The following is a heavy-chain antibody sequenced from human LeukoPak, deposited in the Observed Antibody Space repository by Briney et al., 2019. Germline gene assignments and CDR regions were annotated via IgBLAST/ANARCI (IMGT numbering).Heavy chain of an antibody. CDR3: ARGRVSRPMTPPDY. J-gene: IGHJ4*02. D-gene: IGHD3-22*01. Sequence: GGSLRLSCAASGFTFSTYAMHWVRQAPGKGLEWMAVISYDGSKKYYADSVKGRFTISRDNFNNILYLQMNSLRAEDTAVYYCARGRVSRPMTPPDYWGQGTLVTVSS. V-gene: IGHV3-30*04. CDR2: ISYDGSKK. CDR1: GFTFSTYA.